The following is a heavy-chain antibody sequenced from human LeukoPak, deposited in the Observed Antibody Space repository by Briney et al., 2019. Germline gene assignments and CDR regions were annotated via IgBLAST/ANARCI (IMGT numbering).Heavy chain of an antibody. D-gene: IGHD3-22*01. CDR2: IWYDGSNK. CDR3: ARDPGYDSSGYYYRGYYFDY. Sequence: PGGSLRLSCAASGFTFSTYGMHWVRQALGKGLEWVAVIWYDGSNKYYADSVKGRFTISRDNSKNTLYLQMNSLRAEDTAVYYCARDPGYDSSGYYYRGYYFDYWGQGTLVTVSS. J-gene: IGHJ4*02. CDR1: GFTFSTYG. V-gene: IGHV3-33*01.